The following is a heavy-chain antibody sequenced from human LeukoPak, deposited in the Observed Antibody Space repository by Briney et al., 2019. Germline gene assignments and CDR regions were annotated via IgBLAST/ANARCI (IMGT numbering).Heavy chain of an antibody. D-gene: IGHD5-18*01. CDR1: RFTFSNAW. J-gene: IGHJ4*02. CDR2: IKSKTDGGTT. Sequence: GGSLRLSCAASRFTFSNAWMSWVRQAPGKGLEWVGRIKSKTDGGTTDYAAPVKGRFTISRDDSKNTLYLQMNSLKTEDTAVYYCTTDSVQLWQADYWGQGTLVTVSS. CDR3: TTDSVQLWQADY. V-gene: IGHV3-15*01.